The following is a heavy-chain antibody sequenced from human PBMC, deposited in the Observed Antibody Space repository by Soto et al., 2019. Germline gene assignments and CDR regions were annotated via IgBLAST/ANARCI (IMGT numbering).Heavy chain of an antibody. D-gene: IGHD2-15*01. Sequence: SETLSLTCAVYGGSFNSYFWNWVRQPPGKGLEWIGEVTPSGGSNYNPSLKSRVTISKDTSKNQFSLKLTSVTAADTAVYYRTTSGRRWPDAFDIWAQGAMVTVSS. CDR2: VTPSGGS. J-gene: IGHJ3*02. CDR3: TTSGRRWPDAFDI. V-gene: IGHV4-34*01. CDR1: GGSFNSYF.